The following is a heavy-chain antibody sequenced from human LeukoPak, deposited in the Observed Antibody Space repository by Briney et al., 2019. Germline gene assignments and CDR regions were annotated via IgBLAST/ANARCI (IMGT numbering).Heavy chain of an antibody. Sequence: SDTLSLICTVSGGSISSSSYYWGWIRQPPGEGLEWIWSMYYSVSTYYNPSLKSRDTRSVHKSKTKFSLNLSSVTAAYTAVYYCARRRHYGGNSEGLDYFDYWGQGTLVTVSS. V-gene: IGHV4-39*01. D-gene: IGHD4-23*01. J-gene: IGHJ4*02. CDR2: MYYSVST. CDR1: GGSISSSSYY. CDR3: ARRRHYGGNSEGLDYFDY.